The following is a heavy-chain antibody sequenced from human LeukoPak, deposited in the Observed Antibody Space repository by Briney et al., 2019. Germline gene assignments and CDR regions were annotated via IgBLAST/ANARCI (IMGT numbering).Heavy chain of an antibody. Sequence: GGSLRLSCAASGFTFSSYWMHWVRQAPGKGLVWVSRINSDGSSTSYADSVKGRFTISRGNAKNALYLQMNSLRAEDTAVYYCARDTDTVTTILDYWGQGTLVTVSS. CDR1: GFTFSSYW. CDR2: INSDGSST. J-gene: IGHJ4*02. CDR3: ARDTDTVTTILDY. V-gene: IGHV3-74*01. D-gene: IGHD4-17*01.